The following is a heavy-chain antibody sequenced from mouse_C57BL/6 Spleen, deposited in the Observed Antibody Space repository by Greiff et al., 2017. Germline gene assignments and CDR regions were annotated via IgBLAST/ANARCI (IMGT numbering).Heavy chain of an antibody. CDR3: ARATVVGPYWYFDV. D-gene: IGHD1-1*01. V-gene: IGHV1-72*01. Sequence: QVQLKQPGAELVKPGASVKLSCKASGYTFTSYWMHWVKQRPGRGLEWIGRIDPNSGGTKYNEKFKSKATLTVDKPSSTAYMQLSSLTSEDSAVYYCARATVVGPYWYFDVWGTGTTVTVSS. CDR2: IDPNSGGT. J-gene: IGHJ1*03. CDR1: GYTFTSYW.